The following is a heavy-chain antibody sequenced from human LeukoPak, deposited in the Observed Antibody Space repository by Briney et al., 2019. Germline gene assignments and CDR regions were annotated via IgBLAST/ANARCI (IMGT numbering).Heavy chain of an antibody. V-gene: IGHV3-49*03. D-gene: IGHD4-17*01. Sequence: GGSLRLSCTASGFTFGDYAVSWFRQAPGKGLEWVGFIRSKAYGGTTEYAASVKGRFTISRDDSKSIAYLQMNSLKTEDTAVYYCTREGKLSDYPFDYWGQGTLVTVSS. CDR2: IRSKAYGGTT. J-gene: IGHJ4*02. CDR1: GFTFGDYA. CDR3: TREGKLSDYPFDY.